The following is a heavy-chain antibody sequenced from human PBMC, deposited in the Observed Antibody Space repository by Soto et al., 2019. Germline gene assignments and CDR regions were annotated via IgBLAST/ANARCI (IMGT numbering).Heavy chain of an antibody. CDR3: AREMALLWFGELSNNYYYGMDV. Sequence: LSLTYTVSGGSISSYYWSWIRQPAGKGLEWIGRIYTSGSTNYNPSLKSRVTMSVDTSKNQFSLKLSSVTAADTAVYYCAREMALLWFGELSNNYYYGMDVWGQGTTVTVSS. CDR1: GGSISSYY. J-gene: IGHJ6*02. V-gene: IGHV4-4*07. D-gene: IGHD3-10*01. CDR2: IYTSGST.